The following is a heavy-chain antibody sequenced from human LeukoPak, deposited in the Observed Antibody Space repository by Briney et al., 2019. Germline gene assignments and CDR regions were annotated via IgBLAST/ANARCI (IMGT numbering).Heavy chain of an antibody. V-gene: IGHV4-39*01. D-gene: IGHD3-10*01. Sequence: PSETLSLTCTVSGGSISSSSYYWGWIRQSPGKGLEWIGTIYYSESTYYNPSLKSRVTISEDTSKNQFSLKVTSVTAADTAVYYCARHGSGSGRYYYFDNWGQGTLVTVSS. CDR2: IYYSEST. CDR1: GGSISSSSYY. CDR3: ARHGSGSGRYYYFDN. J-gene: IGHJ4*02.